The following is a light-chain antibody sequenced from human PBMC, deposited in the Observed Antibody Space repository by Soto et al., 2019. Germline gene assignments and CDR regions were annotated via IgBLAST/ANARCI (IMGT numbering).Light chain of an antibody. J-gene: IGLJ2*01. CDR2: EVS. Sequence: QSVLTQPASVSGSPGPSITISCTGTSSDVGAYNYVSWYQQHPGTAPKLMIYEVSNRRPGVSNRFSGSKSGNTASLTISGLQAGDEADYYCSSYTTSNTLVFGGGTKLTVL. V-gene: IGLV2-14*01. CDR3: SSYTTSNTLV. CDR1: SSDVGAYNY.